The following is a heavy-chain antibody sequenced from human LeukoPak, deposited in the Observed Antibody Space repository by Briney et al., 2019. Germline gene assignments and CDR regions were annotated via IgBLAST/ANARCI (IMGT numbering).Heavy chain of an antibody. CDR2: TDRGGST. D-gene: IGHD3-16*02. CDR1: GFTVSSSY. J-gene: IGHJ4*02. V-gene: IGHV3-53*01. CDR3: GTTTLSATWNY. Sequence: PGGSLRLSCAASGFTVSSSYMSWVRQAPGKGLEWVSVTDRGGSTKYADPVKGRFTISRDNSENTLYLQMNSLRVEDTAVYYCGTTTLSATWNYWGQGTLVTVST.